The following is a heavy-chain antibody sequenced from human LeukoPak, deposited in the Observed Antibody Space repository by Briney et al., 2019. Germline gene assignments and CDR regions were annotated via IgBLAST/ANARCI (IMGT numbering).Heavy chain of an antibody. CDR1: GDSISSYY. V-gene: IGHV4-4*07. J-gene: IGHJ4*02. CDR3: ARGPPPDFDY. Sequence: SETLSLTCTVSGDSISSYYWSWIRQPAGKGLEWIGRIHPSGGTNYTPSLKSRVTLSVDTSKNQFSLKLSSVTAADTAVYYCARGPPPDFDYWGRGTLVTVSS. CDR2: IHPSGGT.